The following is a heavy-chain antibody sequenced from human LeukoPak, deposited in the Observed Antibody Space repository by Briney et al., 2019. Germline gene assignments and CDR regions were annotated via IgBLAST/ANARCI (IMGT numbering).Heavy chain of an antibody. D-gene: IGHD5-18*01. J-gene: IGHJ6*03. V-gene: IGHV3-48*01. Sequence: GNPLGPSCPPSETTSGNSRMTWVGQHPGRGRGWVPSIVVGGGTIYYADSVKGRFTISRDNAKNSLYLQMNSLRAEDTAVYYCTRGSGYSYGYRPPFYYYMDVWGQGTTVTVSS. CDR3: TRGSGYSYGYRPPFYYYMDV. CDR2: IVVGGGTI. CDR1: ETTSGNSR.